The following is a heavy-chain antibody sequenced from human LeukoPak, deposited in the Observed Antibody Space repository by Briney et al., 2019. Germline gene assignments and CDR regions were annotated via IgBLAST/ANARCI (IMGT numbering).Heavy chain of an antibody. V-gene: IGHV3-11*01. J-gene: IGHJ3*02. Sequence: PGGSLRLSCAASGFTFNDYNMGWIRQAPGKGLEWVAYISSGMYYADSVKGRFTISRDNAKNSLYLQMNSLRADDTAVYYCARRIWGADSQSHTFDIWGQGTVVTVSS. D-gene: IGHD3-16*01. CDR1: GFTFNDYN. CDR2: ISSGM. CDR3: ARRIWGADSQSHTFDI.